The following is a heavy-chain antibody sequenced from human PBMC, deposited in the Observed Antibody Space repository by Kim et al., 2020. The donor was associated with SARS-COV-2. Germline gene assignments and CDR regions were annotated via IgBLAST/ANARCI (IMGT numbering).Heavy chain of an antibody. CDR3: ARDARGDSGFHYWFDY. J-gene: IGHJ4*01. CDR2: INRVHTTV. Sequence: GGSLRLSCRGSGFTFSPYSMNWVRQAPGKGLECVAHINRVHTTVEYAESVEGRFTISRDNAENTVFLHMNNLRPEDTAVYYCARDARGDSGFHYWFDYWG. CDR1: GFTFSPYS. V-gene: IGHV3-48*01. D-gene: IGHD3-22*01.